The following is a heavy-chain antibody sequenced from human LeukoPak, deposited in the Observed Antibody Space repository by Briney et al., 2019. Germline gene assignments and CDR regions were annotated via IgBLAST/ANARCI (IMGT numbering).Heavy chain of an antibody. D-gene: IGHD3-3*01. CDR2: ISDGGDSL. J-gene: IGHJ6*03. V-gene: IGHV3-23*01. CDR3: ARGSRRRITIFGAVDYYYYYMDV. CDR1: GFTFRSYA. Sequence: SGGSLRLSCAASGFTFRSYAMTWVRQAPGKGLEWVSVISDGGDSLSYADSVKGRFTISRDNAKNSLYLQMNSLRAEDTAVYYCARGSRRRITIFGAVDYYYYYMDVWGKGTTVTVSS.